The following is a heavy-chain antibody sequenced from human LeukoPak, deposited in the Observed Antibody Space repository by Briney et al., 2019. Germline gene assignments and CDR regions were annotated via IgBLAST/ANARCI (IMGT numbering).Heavy chain of an antibody. Sequence: GRSLRLSCAASGFTFSSYGMHWVRQAPGKGLEWVAVIWYDGSNKYYADSVKGRFTISRDNSKNTLYLQMNSLRAEDTAVYYCARYRVVVITNKNYYFDYWGQGTLVTVSS. CDR3: ARYRVVVITNKNYYFDY. V-gene: IGHV3-33*01. CDR1: GFTFSSYG. J-gene: IGHJ4*02. D-gene: IGHD3-22*01. CDR2: IWYDGSNK.